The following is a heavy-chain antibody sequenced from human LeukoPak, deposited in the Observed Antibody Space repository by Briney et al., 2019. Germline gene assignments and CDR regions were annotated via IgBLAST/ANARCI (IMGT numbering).Heavy chain of an antibody. CDR1: GGSISSYY. V-gene: IGHV4-59*08. J-gene: IGHJ4*02. D-gene: IGHD1-26*01. CDR2: IYYSGST. Sequence: PSETLSLTCTVSGGSISSYYWSWIRQPPGKGLEWIGYIYYSGSTNYNPSLKSRVTISVDTSKNQFSRKLSSVTAADTAVYYCARYPIGSYFDYWGQGTLVTVSS. CDR3: ARYPIGSYFDY.